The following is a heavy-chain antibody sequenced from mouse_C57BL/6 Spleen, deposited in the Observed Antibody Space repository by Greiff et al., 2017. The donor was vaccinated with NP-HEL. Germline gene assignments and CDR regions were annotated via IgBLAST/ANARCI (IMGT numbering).Heavy chain of an antibody. CDR3: TTGYYYGSRGFAY. V-gene: IGHV14-1*01. D-gene: IGHD1-1*01. CDR2: IDPEDGDT. J-gene: IGHJ3*01. Sequence: VQLQQSGAELVRPGASVKLSCTASGFNIKDYYMHWVKQRPEQGLEWIGRIDPEDGDTEYAPKFQGKATMTADTSSNTAYLQLSSLTSEDTAVYYCTTGYYYGSRGFAYWGQGTLVTVSA. CDR1: GFNIKDYY.